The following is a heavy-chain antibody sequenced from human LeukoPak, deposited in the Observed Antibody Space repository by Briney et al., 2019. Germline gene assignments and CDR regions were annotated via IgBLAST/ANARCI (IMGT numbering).Heavy chain of an antibody. J-gene: IGHJ3*02. D-gene: IGHD6-19*01. CDR1: GFTFSSYA. CDR3: IGSGWYFAFDI. V-gene: IGHV3-23*01. CDR2: ISGSGGST. Sequence: GGSLRLSCAASGFTFSSYAMSWVRQAPGKGLEWVSAISGSGGSTYYADSVKGRFTISRDNSKNTLYLQINSLRAEDTAVYYCIGSGWYFAFDIWGQGTMVTVSS.